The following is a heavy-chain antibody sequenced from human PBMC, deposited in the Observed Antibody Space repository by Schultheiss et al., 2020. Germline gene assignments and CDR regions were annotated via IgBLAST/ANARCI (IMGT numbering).Heavy chain of an antibody. J-gene: IGHJ4*02. CDR3: AKEVAPYSSGWYLFDY. D-gene: IGHD6-19*01. V-gene: IGHV3-30*02. Sequence: GGSLRLSCAASGFTFSSYWMSWVRQAPGKGLEWVAVIWYDGSNKYYADSVKGRFTISRDNSKNTLYLQMNSLRAEDTAVYYCAKEVAPYSSGWYLFDYWGQGTLVTVSS. CDR1: GFTFSSYW. CDR2: IWYDGSNK.